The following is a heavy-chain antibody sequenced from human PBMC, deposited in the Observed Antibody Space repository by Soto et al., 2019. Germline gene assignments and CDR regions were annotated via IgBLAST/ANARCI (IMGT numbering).Heavy chain of an antibody. CDR3: ARHTSNFRYYYYAMHG. D-gene: IGHD2-2*01. CDR1: GYTFTDYW. CDR2: IYPGDSDT. J-gene: IGHJ6*01. Sequence: AGESLKISCKGSGYTFTDYWIGWVRQLPGKGLEWMGIIYPGDSDTRYSPSFQGHVTITVDKSTSTAYLQWNTLKASDTAMYYCARHTSNFRYYYYAMHGCGQGSTVIV. V-gene: IGHV5-51*01.